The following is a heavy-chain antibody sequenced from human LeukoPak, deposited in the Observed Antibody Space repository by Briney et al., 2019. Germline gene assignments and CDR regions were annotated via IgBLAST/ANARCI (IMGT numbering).Heavy chain of an antibody. D-gene: IGHD3-10*01. CDR1: GGSISNYY. CDR2: IYYSGST. CDR3: VRGGHYYGSGLDY. Sequence: SETQSLTCTVSGGSISNYYWSWIRQPPGKGLEWIGYIYYSGSTNYNPSLKSRVTMSVDTSKNQFSLRLTSVTAGDTAVYYCVRGGHYYGSGLDYWGQGTLVTVSS. V-gene: IGHV4-59*01. J-gene: IGHJ4*02.